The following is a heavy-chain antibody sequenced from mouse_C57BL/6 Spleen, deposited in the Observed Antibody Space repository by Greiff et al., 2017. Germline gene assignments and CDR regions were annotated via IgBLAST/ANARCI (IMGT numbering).Heavy chain of an antibody. D-gene: IGHD2-1*01. CDR2: IDPANGNT. J-gene: IGHJ1*03. CDR3: ALDGVTTDWYFEV. CDR1: GFNIKNTY. V-gene: IGHV14-3*01. Sequence: VQLQQSVAELVRPGASVKLSCTASGFNIKNTYMHWVKQRPEQGLEWIGRIDPANGNTNYAPKFQGKATITADTSSNTAYLQLSSLTSEDAAIYYCALDGVTTDWYFEVWGTGTTVTVAS.